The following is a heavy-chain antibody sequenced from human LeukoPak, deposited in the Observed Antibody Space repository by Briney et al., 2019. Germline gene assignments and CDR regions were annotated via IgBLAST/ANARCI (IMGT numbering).Heavy chain of an antibody. J-gene: IGHJ4*02. CDR2: IKIDGSTT. CDR1: GYTFSNDW. CDR3: VRLADPGY. D-gene: IGHD6-19*01. Sequence: GGSLRLSCTASGYTFSNDWMHWVRQAPGKGLVWVSRIKIDGSTTTYADSVKGRFPISRDNAKSTLSLQMNSLRAEDAAVYYGVRLADPGYWGQGTLVTVSS. V-gene: IGHV3-74*01.